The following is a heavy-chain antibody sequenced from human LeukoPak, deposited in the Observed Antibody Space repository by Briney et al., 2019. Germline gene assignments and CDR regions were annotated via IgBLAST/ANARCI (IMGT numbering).Heavy chain of an antibody. CDR3: ARDLHPTYYDFWSGQANWFDP. Sequence: GASVKVSCKASGYTFTSYGISWVRPAPGQGLEWMGWISAYNGNTNYAQKLQGRVTMTTDTSTSTAYMELRSLRSDDTAVYYCARDLHPTYYDFWSGQANWFDPWGQGTLVTVPS. J-gene: IGHJ5*02. CDR1: GYTFTSYG. D-gene: IGHD3-3*01. V-gene: IGHV1-18*01. CDR2: ISAYNGNT.